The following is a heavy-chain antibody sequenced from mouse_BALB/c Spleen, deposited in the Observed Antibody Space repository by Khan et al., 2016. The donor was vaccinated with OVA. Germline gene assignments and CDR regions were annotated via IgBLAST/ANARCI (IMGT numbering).Heavy chain of an antibody. CDR2: INPSNGYT. D-gene: IGHD2-14*01. J-gene: IGHJ3*01. Sequence: VMLVESGAELARPGASVKMSCKASGYTFTSYTIHWIKKRPGQGLEWIGYINPSNGYTNYNQKFKDKATLTTDKSSTTAYLQLSSLPLDDSEVLNCVRDGADHRNDGWFAYWGQGTLVTVSA. CDR1: GYTFTSYT. V-gene: IGHV1-4*01. CDR3: VRDGADHRNDGWFAY.